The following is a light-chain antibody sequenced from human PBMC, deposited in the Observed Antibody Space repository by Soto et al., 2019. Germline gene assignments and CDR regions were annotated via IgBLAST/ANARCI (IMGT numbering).Light chain of an antibody. CDR2: DDG. CDR1: NIETKS. J-gene: IGLJ2*01. CDR3: QVWGSHTDPSLI. Sequence: SYVLTQPPSVSVAPGQTATLPCGGNNIETKSVHWFQQKPGQAPVLVVYDDGDRPSGIPERFSGSNSGNTATLTIAGVEAGDEADYFCQVWGSHTDPSLIFGGGTKLTVL. V-gene: IGLV3-21*02.